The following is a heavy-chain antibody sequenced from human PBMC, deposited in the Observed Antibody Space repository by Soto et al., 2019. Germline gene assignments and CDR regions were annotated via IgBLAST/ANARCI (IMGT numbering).Heavy chain of an antibody. CDR3: AVGQGTSESSNYGVDY. J-gene: IGHJ4*02. CDR1: GGTFSSYA. D-gene: IGHD4-4*01. Sequence: QVQLVQSGAEVKKPGSSVKVSCKASGGTFSSYAISWVRQAPGQGLEWMGGIIPIFGTANYAQKFQGRVKITADEATSTAYMERSSLRSEDTAVYYCAVGQGTSESSNYGVDYWGKGTMVTVSS. V-gene: IGHV1-69*01. CDR2: IIPIFGTA.